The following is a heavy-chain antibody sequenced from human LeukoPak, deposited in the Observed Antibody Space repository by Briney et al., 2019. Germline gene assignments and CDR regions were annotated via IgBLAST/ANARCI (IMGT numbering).Heavy chain of an antibody. Sequence: GGSLRLSCAASGFTFLNYSMHWVRQAPGKGLEWVAHISSDGSSDYYADSVKGRFTISRDNSKNTLYLQMNSLRPEDTALYYCATRAYSYRSFDYWGQGTLVTVSS. CDR3: ATRAYSYRSFDY. CDR1: GFTFLNYS. V-gene: IGHV3-30*03. CDR2: ISSDGSSD. D-gene: IGHD5-18*01. J-gene: IGHJ4*02.